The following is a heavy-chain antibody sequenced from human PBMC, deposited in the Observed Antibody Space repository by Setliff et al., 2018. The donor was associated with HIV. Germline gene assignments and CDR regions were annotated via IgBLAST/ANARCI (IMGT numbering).Heavy chain of an antibody. J-gene: IGHJ3*02. CDR2: FIPILDIT. CDR3: AGPRGDEAFDI. D-gene: IGHD3-10*01. Sequence: WASVKVSCKASGDTSSTYAINWVRQAPGQGLEWMGQFIPILDITNYAQKFQGRVTITADKSTNTMYMEMTSLTSEDTAVYYCAGPRGDEAFDIWGQGTMVTVSS. V-gene: IGHV1-69*10. CDR1: GDTSSTYA.